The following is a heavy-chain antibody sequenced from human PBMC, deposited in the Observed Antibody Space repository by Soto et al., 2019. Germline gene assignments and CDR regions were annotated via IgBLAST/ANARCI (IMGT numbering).Heavy chain of an antibody. Sequence: QVQLVESGGGVVQPGRSLRLSCAASGFTFSPYTMHWVRQTPGKGLEWMAVISNDGDDKDYADSVKGRFTVSRDNSRSTLYLQMSSLRAEDTAVYYCARRGGFCGADCYKGGIDYWGQGTLVTVSP. D-gene: IGHD2-21*02. CDR2: ISNDGDDK. CDR1: GFTFSPYT. J-gene: IGHJ4*02. CDR3: ARRGGFCGADCYKGGIDY. V-gene: IGHV3-30-3*01.